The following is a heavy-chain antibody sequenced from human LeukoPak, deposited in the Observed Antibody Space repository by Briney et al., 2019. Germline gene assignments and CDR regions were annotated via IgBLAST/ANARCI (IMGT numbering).Heavy chain of an antibody. CDR1: GFTFSSYS. CDR3: ARVPLGELSLTDY. V-gene: IGHV3-21*01. J-gene: IGHJ4*02. D-gene: IGHD3-16*02. Sequence: PGGSLRLSCAASGFTFSSYSMNWVRQPPGKGLEWVSYISSISSYIYYEDSVKGRLTISRDNAKNSLYMQMNSLRAEDTAVYYCARVPLGELSLTDYWGRGKVVTVS. CDR2: ISSISSYI.